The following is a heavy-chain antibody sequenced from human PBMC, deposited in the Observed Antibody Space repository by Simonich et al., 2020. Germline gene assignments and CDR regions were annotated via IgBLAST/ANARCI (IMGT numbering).Heavy chain of an antibody. CDR1: GYTFTSYD. Sequence: QVQLVQSGAEVKKPGASVKVSCKASGYTFTSYDINWVRQATGQGLGGRGWMNPNSGNTGYAQKFQGRVTITRNTSISTAYMELSSLRSEDTAVYYCARARYCSSTSCYNWFDPWGQGTLVTVSS. CDR3: ARARYCSSTSCYNWFDP. D-gene: IGHD2-2*01. V-gene: IGHV1-8*03. J-gene: IGHJ5*02. CDR2: MNPNSGNT.